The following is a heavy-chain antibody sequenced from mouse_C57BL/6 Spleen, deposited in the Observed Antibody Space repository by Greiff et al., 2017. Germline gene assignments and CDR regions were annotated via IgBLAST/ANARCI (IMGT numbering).Heavy chain of an antibody. CDR3: ARGYYGSSYVHY. V-gene: IGHV1-50*01. J-gene: IGHJ2*01. D-gene: IGHD1-1*01. CDR1: GYTFTSYW. Sequence: VQLQQPGAELVKPGASVKLSCKASGYTFTSYWMQWVKQRPGQGLEWIGEIDPSDSYTNYNQKFKGKATLTVDTSSSTAYMQLSSLTSEDSAVYYCARGYYGSSYVHYWGQGTTHTVSS. CDR2: IDPSDSYT.